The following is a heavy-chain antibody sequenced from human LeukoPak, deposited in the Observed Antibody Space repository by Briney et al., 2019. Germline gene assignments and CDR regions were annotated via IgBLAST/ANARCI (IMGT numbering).Heavy chain of an antibody. CDR2: IYYSGST. CDR1: GGSISSSSYS. V-gene: IGHV4-39*01. D-gene: IGHD6-19*01. J-gene: IGHJ4*02. Sequence: PSETLSLTCTVSGGSISSSSYSWGWIRQRPGKGLEWIGSIYYSGSTYYNPSLKCRVTISVDTSKNQFSLKLSSVTAADTAVYYCARQVGYSSRWYFIDYWGQGTLVTVSS. CDR3: ARQVGYSSRWYFIDY.